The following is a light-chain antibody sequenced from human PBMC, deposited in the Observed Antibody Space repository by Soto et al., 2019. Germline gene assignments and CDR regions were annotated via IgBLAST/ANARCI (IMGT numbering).Light chain of an antibody. Sequence: QSVLTQPASVSGSPGQSITISCTGTSSAVGGYNPVSWYPQHPGKAPQCVMYEVTNRPSGISNRFSGSKSGNTASLTISGLQAEDEADYYCSSYTSCSTRVFGTGTKVTVL. CDR3: SSYTSCSTRV. CDR1: SSAVGGYNP. CDR2: EVT. J-gene: IGLJ1*01. V-gene: IGLV2-14*01.